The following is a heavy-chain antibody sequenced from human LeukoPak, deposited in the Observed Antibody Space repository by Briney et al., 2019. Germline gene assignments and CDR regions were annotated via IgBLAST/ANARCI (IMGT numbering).Heavy chain of an antibody. CDR2: MNPNSGNT. CDR3: ARGVKVGAATFLGKYYYYYMDV. CDR1: GYTFTSYD. Sequence: ASVKVSCKASGYTFTSYDINWVRQATGQGLEWMGWMNPNSGNTGYAQKFQGRVTITRNTSISTAYMELSSLRSEDPAVYYCARGVKVGAATFLGKYYYYYMDVWGKGTTVTVSS. V-gene: IGHV1-8*03. D-gene: IGHD2-15*01. J-gene: IGHJ6*03.